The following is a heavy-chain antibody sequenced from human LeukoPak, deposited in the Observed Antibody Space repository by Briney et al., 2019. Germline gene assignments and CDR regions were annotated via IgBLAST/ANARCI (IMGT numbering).Heavy chain of an antibody. CDR2: ISGSGGRT. D-gene: IGHD3-9*01. Sequence: GGSLRLSCAASGFTFSSYAISWVRQAPGKGLGWVSAISGSGGRTNYADSVKGRFTISRDNSKNPLYLQMNSLRAEDTTVYYCAKVEKLRYFDWLAAYYFDYWGQGTLVTVSS. CDR3: AKVEKLRYFDWLAAYYFDY. J-gene: IGHJ4*02. CDR1: GFTFSSYA. V-gene: IGHV3-23*01.